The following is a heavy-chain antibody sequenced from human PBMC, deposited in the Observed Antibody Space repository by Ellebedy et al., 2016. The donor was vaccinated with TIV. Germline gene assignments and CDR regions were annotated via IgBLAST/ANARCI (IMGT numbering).Heavy chain of an antibody. CDR3: ARRLVVPAALGYCYFDL. V-gene: IGHV3-7*04. J-gene: IGHJ2*01. Sequence: GESLKISCAASGFTFNNYWMSWVRQAPGKGLEWVANIQQDGSEKYYVDPVKGRFTISRDSAKNSLYLQMNSLRAEDTAVYYCARRLVVPAALGYCYFDLWGRGTLVTVSS. CDR2: IQQDGSEK. D-gene: IGHD2-2*01. CDR1: GFTFNNYW.